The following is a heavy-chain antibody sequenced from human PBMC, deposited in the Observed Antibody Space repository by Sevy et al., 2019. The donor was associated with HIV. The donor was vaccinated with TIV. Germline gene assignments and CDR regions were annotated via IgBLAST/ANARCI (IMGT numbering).Heavy chain of an antibody. CDR2: IYHSGST. D-gene: IGHD3-10*01. V-gene: IGHV4-30-2*06. CDR1: GGSISSGTYS. CDR3: TRSEGFGYLKNVFDL. Sequence: SETLSLTCTVSGGSISSGTYSWGWIRLSPGRGLEWIGYIYHSGSTYYSPSLESRVTISVDRSKNQFSLELTSMTAADTVVYYCTRSEGFGYLKNVFDLWGRGTTVTVSS. J-gene: IGHJ3*01.